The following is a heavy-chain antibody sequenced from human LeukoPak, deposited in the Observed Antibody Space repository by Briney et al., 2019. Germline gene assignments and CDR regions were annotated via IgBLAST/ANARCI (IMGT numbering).Heavy chain of an antibody. CDR2: INPSGGTT. J-gene: IGHJ4*02. Sequence: GASVKVSCKGSGYTFTSYYMHWVRQPPGQGLEWVGIINPSGGTTTYSQKFQGRVTMTRDTSTSTVYMELSSLRSDDTAVYYCASLARGADFDYWGQGTLVTVSS. CDR3: ASLARGADFDY. CDR1: GYTFTSYY. D-gene: IGHD4-17*01. V-gene: IGHV1-46*01.